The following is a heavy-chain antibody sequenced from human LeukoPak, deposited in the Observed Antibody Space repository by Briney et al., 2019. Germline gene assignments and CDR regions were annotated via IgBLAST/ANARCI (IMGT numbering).Heavy chain of an antibody. D-gene: IGHD3-22*01. CDR3: ARSSGYWALNDF. CDR1: GYTFTGYY. Sequence: ASVKVSCKASGYTFTGYYMHWVRQAPGRGLEWLGIINPTSGSTSYEQRFQGRVTMTRDMSTSTVYMELSSLTSEDTAVYYCARSSGYWALNDFWGQGTLVTVSS. CDR2: INPTSGST. J-gene: IGHJ4*02. V-gene: IGHV1-46*01.